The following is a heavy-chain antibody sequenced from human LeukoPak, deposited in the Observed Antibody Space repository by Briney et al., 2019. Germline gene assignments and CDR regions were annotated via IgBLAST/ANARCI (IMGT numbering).Heavy chain of an antibody. CDR2: IIPIFGTA. V-gene: IGHV1-69*13. CDR3: ARGPLWFGEFLPHYFDY. Sequence: ASVKVSCKASGGTFSSYAISWVRQAPGQGLEWMGGIIPIFGTANYAQKFQGRVTITADESTSTAYMELSSLRSEDTAVYYCARGPLWFGEFLPHYFDYWGQGTLVTVSS. CDR1: GGTFSSYA. D-gene: IGHD3-10*01. J-gene: IGHJ4*02.